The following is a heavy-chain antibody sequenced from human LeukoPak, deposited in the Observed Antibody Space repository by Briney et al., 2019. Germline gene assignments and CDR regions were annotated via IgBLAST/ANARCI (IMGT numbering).Heavy chain of an antibody. CDR3: AREGDNRDAFDI. J-gene: IGHJ3*02. V-gene: IGHV3-21*01. D-gene: IGHD3-9*01. CDR1: GFTFSSYS. CDR2: ISSSSSYI. Sequence: GGSLRLSCAASGFTFSSYSMNWVRQAPGKGLEWVSSISSSSSYIYYADSVKGRFTISRDNAKNSLYLQMNSLRAEDTAVYYCAREGDNRDAFDIWGQGTMVIVSS.